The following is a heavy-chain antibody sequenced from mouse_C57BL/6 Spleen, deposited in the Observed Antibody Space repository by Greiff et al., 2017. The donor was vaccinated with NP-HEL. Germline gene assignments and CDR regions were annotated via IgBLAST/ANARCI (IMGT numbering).Heavy chain of an antibody. V-gene: IGHV1-69*01. CDR1: GYTFTSYW. Sequence: QVQLQQPGAELVMPGASVKLSCKASGYTFTSYWMHWVKQRPGQGLEWIGEIDPSDSYTNYNQKSKGKSTLTVDKSSSTAYMQLSSLTSEDSAVYYCARVAQALYYAMDYWDQGTSVTVSS. D-gene: IGHD3-2*02. CDR3: ARVAQALYYAMDY. J-gene: IGHJ4*01. CDR2: IDPSDSYT.